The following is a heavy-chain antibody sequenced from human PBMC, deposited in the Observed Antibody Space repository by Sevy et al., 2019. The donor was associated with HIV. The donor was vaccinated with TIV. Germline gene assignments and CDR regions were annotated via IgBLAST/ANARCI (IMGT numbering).Heavy chain of an antibody. Sequence: SETLSLTCTVSGGSISSSSYYWGWIRQPPGKGLEWIGSIYYSGSTYYNPSLKSRVTISVDTSKNQFSLKLSSVTAADTAVYYCARLGNVAVPAAADYWGQGTLVTVSS. J-gene: IGHJ4*02. V-gene: IGHV4-39*01. CDR3: ARLGNVAVPAAADY. CDR2: IYYSGST. CDR1: GGSISSSSYY. D-gene: IGHD2-2*01.